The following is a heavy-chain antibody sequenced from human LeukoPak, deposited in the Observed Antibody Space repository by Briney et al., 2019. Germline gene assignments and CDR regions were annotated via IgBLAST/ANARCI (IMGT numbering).Heavy chain of an antibody. CDR2: INPKSGGT. V-gene: IGHV1-2*02. Sequence: GASVKVSCKASGYTFTGYYMHWVRQAPGQGLEWMGWINPKSGGTSYAQKFQGRVTMTRDTSISTAYMELSRLISDDTAVYSCARTSAVAGALAFFDYWGQGTLVTVSS. D-gene: IGHD6-19*01. CDR1: GYTFTGYY. J-gene: IGHJ4*02. CDR3: ARTSAVAGALAFFDY.